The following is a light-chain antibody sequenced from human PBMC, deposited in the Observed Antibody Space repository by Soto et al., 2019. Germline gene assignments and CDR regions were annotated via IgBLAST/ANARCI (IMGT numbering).Light chain of an antibody. J-gene: IGKJ4*01. V-gene: IGKV1-5*01. CDR2: DAS. CDR3: QQYNSYLVT. CDR1: QSISSW. Sequence: IQMTQSPYTLAASVGDTVTFTYRASQSISSWLAWYQQKPGKAPKLLIYDASSLQSGVPSRFSGSGSGTEFTLTISSLQPDDFATYYCQQYNSYLVTFGGGTKVHIK.